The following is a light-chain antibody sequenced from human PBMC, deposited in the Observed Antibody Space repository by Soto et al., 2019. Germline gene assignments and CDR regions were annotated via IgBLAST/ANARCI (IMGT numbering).Light chain of an antibody. CDR3: LQRSDWLS. CDR1: QSVSSY. J-gene: IGKJ4*01. CDR2: GAS. Sequence: IVLTQSPATLSLSPGERATLSCRASQSVSSYLAWYQQKPGQPPRLLIYGASNRATGIPARFSGSGSGTDFTLTISSLEPEDSAVYYCLQRSDWLSFGGGTKVDIK. V-gene: IGKV3-11*01.